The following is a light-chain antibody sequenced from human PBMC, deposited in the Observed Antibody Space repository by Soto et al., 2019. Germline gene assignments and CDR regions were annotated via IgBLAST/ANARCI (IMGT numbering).Light chain of an antibody. CDR1: QSISSY. Sequence: EIVWTQSPATLSLSPGERATLSCRASQSISSYLAWYQQKPGQAPRLLIYDASNRATGIPARFSGSGSGTDLTLTISSREPEDFAVDDCLQRSNWPPKYTFGQGTKLEIK. CDR3: LQRSNWPPKYT. V-gene: IGKV3-11*01. CDR2: DAS. J-gene: IGKJ2*01.